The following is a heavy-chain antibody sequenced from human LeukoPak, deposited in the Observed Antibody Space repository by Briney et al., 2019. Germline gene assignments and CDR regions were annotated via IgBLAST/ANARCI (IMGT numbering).Heavy chain of an antibody. Sequence: SVKVSCKASGGTFSSYAISWVRQAPGQGLEWMGGIIPIFGTANYAQKFQGRVTITADESTSTAYMELSSLRSEDTAVYYCARDPTYGDYAFDIWGQGTMVTVSS. CDR3: ARDPTYGDYAFDI. CDR1: GGTFSSYA. CDR2: IIPIFGTA. D-gene: IGHD4-17*01. J-gene: IGHJ3*02. V-gene: IGHV1-69*13.